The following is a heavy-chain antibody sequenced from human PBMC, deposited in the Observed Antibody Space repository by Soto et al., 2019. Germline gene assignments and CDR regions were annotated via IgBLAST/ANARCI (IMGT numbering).Heavy chain of an antibody. V-gene: IGHV3-23*01. CDR1: GFTFRSYA. CDR3: AKDSGGVPQSFDY. J-gene: IGHJ4*02. Sequence: GGSLRLSCAASGFTFRSYAMSWVRQAPGKGLEWVSAISGSGGSTYYADSVKGRFTISRDNSKNTLYLQMNSLRAEDTAVYYCAKDSGGVPQSFDYWGQGTLVTVSS. CDR2: ISGSGGST. D-gene: IGHD2-15*01.